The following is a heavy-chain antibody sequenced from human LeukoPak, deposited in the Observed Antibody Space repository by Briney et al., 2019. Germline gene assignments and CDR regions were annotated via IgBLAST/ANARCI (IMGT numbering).Heavy chain of an antibody. D-gene: IGHD6-13*01. CDR1: GGSISSGGYS. CDR2: IYHSGST. Sequence: PSQTLSLTCAVSGGSISSGGYSWSWIRQPPGKGLEWIGYIYHSGSTYYNPSLKSRVTISVDRSKNQFSLKLSSVTAADTAVYYCARDRRFAGTAGTSTNWGQGTLVTVSS. V-gene: IGHV4-30-2*01. J-gene: IGHJ4*02. CDR3: ARDRRFAGTAGTSTN.